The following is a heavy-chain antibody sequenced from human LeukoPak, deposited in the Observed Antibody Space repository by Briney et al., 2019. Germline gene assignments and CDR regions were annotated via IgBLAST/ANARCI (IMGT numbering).Heavy chain of an antibody. J-gene: IGHJ6*02. Sequence: GGSLRLSCAASGFTFSNYAMTWVRQAPGKGLEWVSTISGSDGSTFYADSVKGRFTISRDNSKNMLFLQMNSLRAEDTAVYYCAKMVRGVTYYYGMDVWGQGTTVTVSS. CDR3: AKMVRGVTYYYGMDV. CDR1: GFTFSNYA. D-gene: IGHD3-10*01. V-gene: IGHV3-23*01. CDR2: ISGSDGST.